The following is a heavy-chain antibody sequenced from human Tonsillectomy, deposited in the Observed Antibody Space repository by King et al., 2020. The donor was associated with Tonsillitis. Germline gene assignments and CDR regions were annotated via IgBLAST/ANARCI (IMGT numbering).Heavy chain of an antibody. CDR2: IIPIIGIA. V-gene: IGHV1-69*10. CDR3: AGAYYFGSGSYYKRSFDY. J-gene: IGHJ4*02. Sequence: VQLVQSGAEVKKPGSSVKVSCKASGGTFSSYVISWVRQAPGHGLEWMGGIIPIIGIANYAQKFQGRVTITADKSTSTAYMELSSLRSEDTAGYYCAGAYYFGSGSYYKRSFDYWGQGTLVTVSS. D-gene: IGHD3-10*01. CDR1: GGTFSSYV.